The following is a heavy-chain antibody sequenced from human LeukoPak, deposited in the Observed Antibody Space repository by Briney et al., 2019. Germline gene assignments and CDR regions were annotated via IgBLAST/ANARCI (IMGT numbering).Heavy chain of an antibody. Sequence: PSETLSLTCAVYGGSFSDYYWSWIRQPPGKGLEWIGEINHSGSTNYDPSLKSRVTISVDTSKNQFSLKLSSVTAADTAVYFCARQPNSSGWYSDSWGQGTLVTVSS. J-gene: IGHJ5*01. V-gene: IGHV4-34*01. D-gene: IGHD6-19*01. CDR2: INHSGST. CDR3: ARQPNSSGWYSDS. CDR1: GGSFSDYY.